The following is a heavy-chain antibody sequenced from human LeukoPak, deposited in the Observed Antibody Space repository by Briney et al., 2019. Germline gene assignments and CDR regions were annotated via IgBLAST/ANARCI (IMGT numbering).Heavy chain of an antibody. J-gene: IGHJ4*02. CDR2: MNPNSGNT. V-gene: IGHV1-8*03. Sequence: ASVKVSCKASGYTFTSCDVNWVRQATGQGLEWMGWMNPNSGNTGYAQKFQGRVTITRTTSISTAYMELSSLRSEDTAVYYCARDSDFDYWGQGTLVTVSS. CDR3: ARDSDFDY. D-gene: IGHD6-13*01. CDR1: GYTFTSCD.